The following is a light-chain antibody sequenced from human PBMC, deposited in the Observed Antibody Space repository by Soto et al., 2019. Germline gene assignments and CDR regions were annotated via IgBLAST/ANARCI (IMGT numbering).Light chain of an antibody. V-gene: IGKV1-39*01. CDR1: QSISNS. Sequence: DIQMTQSLSSLSASVGDTVTITCRASQSISNSLSWYQQKPGKAPKFLIYVASTLQRVVTSRFSGSGSGTDFTLTISSLQPEDVATYYCQQTFSPPYTFGQGTKLEIK. CDR2: VAS. J-gene: IGKJ2*01. CDR3: QQTFSPPYT.